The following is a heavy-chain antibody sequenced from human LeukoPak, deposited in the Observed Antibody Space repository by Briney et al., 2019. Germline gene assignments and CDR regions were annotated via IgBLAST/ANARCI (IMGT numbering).Heavy chain of an antibody. D-gene: IGHD2-8*02. CDR2: IRSKAYGGTT. CDR3: ASTVA. Sequence: GGSLRLSCTASGFTFGDYAMSWVRQAPGKGLEWVGFIRSKAYGGTTEYAASVKGRFTISRDDSKSIAYLQMNSLKTEDTAVYYCASTVAWGQGTTVTVSS. J-gene: IGHJ6*02. V-gene: IGHV3-49*04. CDR1: GFTFGDYA.